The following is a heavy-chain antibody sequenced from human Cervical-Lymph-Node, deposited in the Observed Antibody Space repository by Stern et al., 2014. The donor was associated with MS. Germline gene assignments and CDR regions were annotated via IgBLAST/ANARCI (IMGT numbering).Heavy chain of an antibody. V-gene: IGHV3-30*03. CDR2: ISYDGSKK. J-gene: IGHJ4*02. Sequence: QVQLLESGGGVVQPGRSLRLSCAASGFTFSSYGMYWVRQVPGKGLEWVAIISYDGSKKYYADSVKGRFTISRDNSKSTLYLQMNSLKTDDTAVYYCILATIIRDYWGQGTLVTVSS. CDR1: GFTFSSYG. D-gene: IGHD5-24*01. CDR3: ILATIIRDY.